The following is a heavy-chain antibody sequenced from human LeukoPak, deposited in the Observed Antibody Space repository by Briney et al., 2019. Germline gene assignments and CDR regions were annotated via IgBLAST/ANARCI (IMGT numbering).Heavy chain of an antibody. V-gene: IGHV3-30*04. CDR2: ISYDGSNK. Sequence: RTGGSLRLSCAASGFTFSSYAMHWVRQAPGKGLEWVAVISYDGSNKYYADSVKGRFTISRDNSKNTLYLQMNSLRAEDTAVYYCARDGLLRYYYGSGSPSYYYYYMDVWGKGTTVTVSS. CDR3: ARDGLLRYYYGSGSPSYYYYYMDV. J-gene: IGHJ6*03. CDR1: GFTFSSYA. D-gene: IGHD3-10*01.